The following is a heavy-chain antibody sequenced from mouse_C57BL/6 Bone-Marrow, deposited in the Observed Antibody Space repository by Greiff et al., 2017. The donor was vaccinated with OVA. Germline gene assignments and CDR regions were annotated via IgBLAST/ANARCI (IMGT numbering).Heavy chain of an antibody. D-gene: IGHD2-5*01. CDR3: ARGRVYYSNYVDFDY. Sequence: VQLQQSGPGLVKPSQSLSLTCSVTGYSITSGYYWNWIRQFPGNKLEWMGYISYDGSNNYNPSLKNRISITRDTSKNQFFLKLNSVTTEDTATYYGARGRVYYSNYVDFDYWGQGTTLTVSA. J-gene: IGHJ2*01. V-gene: IGHV3-6*01. CDR2: ISYDGSN. CDR1: GYSITSGYY.